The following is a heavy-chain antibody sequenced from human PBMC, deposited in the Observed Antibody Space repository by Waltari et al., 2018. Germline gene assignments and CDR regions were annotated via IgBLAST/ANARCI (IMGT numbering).Heavy chain of an antibody. J-gene: IGHJ3*02. CDR1: GGTFSSYA. CDR3: ARAYSGYDYVSAFDI. CDR2: IIPIFGTA. V-gene: IGHV1-69*05. Sequence: QVQLVQSGAEVKKPGSSVKVSCKASGGTFSSYAIRGVRQAPGQGLEWMGGIIPIFGTANYAQKFQGRVTITTDESTSTAYMELSSLRSEDTAVYYCARAYSGYDYVSAFDIWGQGTMVPVSS. D-gene: IGHD5-12*01.